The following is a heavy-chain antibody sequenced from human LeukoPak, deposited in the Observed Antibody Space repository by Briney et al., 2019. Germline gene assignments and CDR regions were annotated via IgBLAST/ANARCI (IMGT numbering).Heavy chain of an antibody. CDR2: ISGSGGST. D-gene: IGHD1-26*01. CDR1: GFTFSSYA. J-gene: IGHJ4*02. CDR3: ATTPPYSGSYSGYFDY. V-gene: IGHV3-23*01. Sequence: GGSLRLSCAASGFTFSSYAMSWVRQAPGKGLDWVSAISGSGGSTYYADSVKGRFTISRDNSKNTLYLQMNSLRAEDTAVYYCATTPPYSGSYSGYFDYWGQGTLVTVSS.